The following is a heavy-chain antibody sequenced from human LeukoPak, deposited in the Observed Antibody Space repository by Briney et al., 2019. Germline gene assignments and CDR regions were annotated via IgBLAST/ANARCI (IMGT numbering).Heavy chain of an antibody. CDR1: GDTVSSNTAG. CDR3: ARGGLVRGSINSTIAFDV. Sequence: SQTLSLTCAISGDTVSSNTAGWSWIRQSPSRGLEWLGRTYYRSRRYIDYAESVKSRIIINPDTAKNQLSLQLNSVTPDDTALYYCARGGLVRGSINSTIAFDVWGQGIMVTVSS. J-gene: IGHJ3*01. V-gene: IGHV6-1*01. D-gene: IGHD3-10*01. CDR2: TYYRSRRYI.